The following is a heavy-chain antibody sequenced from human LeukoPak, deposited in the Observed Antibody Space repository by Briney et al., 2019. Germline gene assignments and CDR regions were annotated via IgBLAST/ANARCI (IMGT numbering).Heavy chain of an antibody. Sequence: PSETLSLTCTVSGGSISSYYWSWIRQPAGKGLEWIGRIYTSGSTNYNPSLKSRVTMSVDTSKNQFSLKLSSVTAADTAVYYCARGTYGGNSGDTFDIWGQGTMVTVSS. J-gene: IGHJ3*02. CDR1: GGSISSYY. CDR3: ARGTYGGNSGDTFDI. V-gene: IGHV4-4*07. CDR2: IYTSGST. D-gene: IGHD4-23*01.